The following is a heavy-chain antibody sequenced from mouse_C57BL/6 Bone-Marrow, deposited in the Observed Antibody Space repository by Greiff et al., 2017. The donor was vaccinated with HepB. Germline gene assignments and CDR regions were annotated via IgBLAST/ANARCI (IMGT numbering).Heavy chain of an antibody. CDR3: TLSYYSNPWFAY. J-gene: IGHJ3*01. D-gene: IGHD2-5*01. CDR2: IDPETGGT. V-gene: IGHV1-15*01. CDR1: GYTFTDYE. Sequence: VKLMESGAELVRPGASVTLSCKASGYTFTDYEMHWVKQTPVHGLEWIGAIDPETGGTAYNQKFKGKAILTADKSSSTAYMELRSLTSEDSAVYYCTLSYYSNPWFAYWGQGTLVTVSA.